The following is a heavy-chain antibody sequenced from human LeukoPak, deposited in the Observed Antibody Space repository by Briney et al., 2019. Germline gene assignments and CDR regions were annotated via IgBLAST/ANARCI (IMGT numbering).Heavy chain of an antibody. CDR1: GFTFSSYW. Sequence: GGSLRLSCAASGFTFSSYWMSWVRQAPGKGLEWVGNIKQDGSEKYYVDSVKGRFTISRDNSRNTLYLQMNSLRAEDTAICYCAKNGDRGAYCSGGTCYPYYCYYMDVWGKGTTVTISS. V-gene: IGHV3-7*03. CDR3: AKNGDRGAYCSGGTCYPYYCYYMDV. CDR2: IKQDGSEK. J-gene: IGHJ6*03. D-gene: IGHD2-15*01.